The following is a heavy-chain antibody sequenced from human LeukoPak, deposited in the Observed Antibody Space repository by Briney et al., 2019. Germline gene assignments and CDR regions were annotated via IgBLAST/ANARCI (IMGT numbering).Heavy chain of an antibody. CDR3: ASPYYYDSSGYQRAHWYFDL. Sequence: SVKVSCKASGGTFSSYAISWLRQAPGQGLEWMGGIIPIFGTANYAQKFQGRVTITTDESTSTAYMELSSLRSEDTAVYYCASPYYYDSSGYQRAHWYFDLWGRGTLVTASS. CDR1: GGTFSSYA. CDR2: IIPIFGTA. D-gene: IGHD3-22*01. J-gene: IGHJ2*01. V-gene: IGHV1-69*05.